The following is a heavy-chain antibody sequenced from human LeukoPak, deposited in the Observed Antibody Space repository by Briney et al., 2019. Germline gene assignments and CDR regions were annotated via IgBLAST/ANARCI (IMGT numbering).Heavy chain of an antibody. CDR1: GFTFNSYG. D-gene: IGHD1-26*01. Sequence: GGSLRLSCAASGFTFNSYGMHWVRQAPGKGLEWVAFIRYDGSDKYYADSVKGRFTISRDNSKNTLYLQMNSLRAEDTAVYYCAKESSGSLRLLFDYWGQGTLVTVSS. V-gene: IGHV3-30*02. CDR2: IRYDGSDK. J-gene: IGHJ4*02. CDR3: AKESSGSLRLLFDY.